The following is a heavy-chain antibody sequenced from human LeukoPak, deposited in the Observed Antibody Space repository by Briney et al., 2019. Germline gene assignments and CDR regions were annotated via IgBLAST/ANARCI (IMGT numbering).Heavy chain of an antibody. J-gene: IGHJ6*04. CDR2: IYYSGST. CDR3: ARERWFDI. V-gene: IGHV4-59*01. CDR1: GGSISNYY. Sequence: PSETLSLTCTVSGGSISNYYWSWIRQPPGKGLEWIGYIYYSGSTNYNPSLKSRVTISVDTSKNQFSLKLSSVTAADTAVYYCARERWFDIWGKGTTVTISS. D-gene: IGHD3-10*01.